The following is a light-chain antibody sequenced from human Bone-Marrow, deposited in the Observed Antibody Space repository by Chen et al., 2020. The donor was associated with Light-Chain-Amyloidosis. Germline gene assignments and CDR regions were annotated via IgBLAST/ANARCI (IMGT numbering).Light chain of an antibody. V-gene: IGLV1-40*01. CDR2: RNI. CDR3: HSYDTSLGTWV. CDR1: RSNVGADYD. J-gene: IGLJ3*02. Sequence: QSVLPQPPSVSGAPGQRVTLSCTGGRSNVGADYDVHWYQPLPGAAPKLLIFRNINRPSGISDRFSGSKSATSASLAITGLQAEDEGDYYCHSYDTSLGTWVFGGGTKVTVL.